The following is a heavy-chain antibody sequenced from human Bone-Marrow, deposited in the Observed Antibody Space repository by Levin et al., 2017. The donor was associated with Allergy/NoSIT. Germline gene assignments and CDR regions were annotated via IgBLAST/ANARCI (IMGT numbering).Heavy chain of an antibody. V-gene: IGHV3-23*01. D-gene: IGHD2-21*01. CDR2: ISDSGGIP. CDR1: GFTFSTYA. CDR3: AKVLPVAGTFFGY. J-gene: IGHJ4*02. Sequence: PGGSLRLSCAASGFTFSTYAMSWVRQAPGRGLEWVARISDSGGIPYYAGSVKGRFIISRDNSKNTVYLQMNSLRAEDTAVYYCAKVLPVAGTFFGYWGQGTLVTVSP.